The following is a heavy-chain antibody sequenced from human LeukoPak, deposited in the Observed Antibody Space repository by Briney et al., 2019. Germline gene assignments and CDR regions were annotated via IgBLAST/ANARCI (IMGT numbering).Heavy chain of an antibody. CDR2: ISSSRSTI. Sequence: GGSLRLSCAASGFTFSSYEMNWVRQAPGKGLEWVSYISSSRSTICYADSVKGRFTISRDNAKNSLYLQMNSLRAEDTAVYYCAREEWFDPWGQGTLVTVSS. CDR3: AREEWFDP. J-gene: IGHJ5*02. V-gene: IGHV3-48*03. CDR1: GFTFSSYE.